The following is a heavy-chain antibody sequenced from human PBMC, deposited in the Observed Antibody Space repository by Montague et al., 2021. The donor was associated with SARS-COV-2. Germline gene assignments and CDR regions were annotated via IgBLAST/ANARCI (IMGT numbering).Heavy chain of an antibody. D-gene: IGHD6-13*01. V-gene: IGHV6-1*01. CDR3: VRGIEAAGSYDY. CDR2: TYYRSMWKS. CDR1: GDSVAEHSAT. J-gene: IGHJ4*02. Sequence: CAISGDSVAEHSATWNWIRQSPSRGLEWLGRTYYRSMWKSDYARXXKSRIAINPDTSKNQFSLQLSSVTPEDTALYYCVRGIEAAGSYDYWGQGTLVTVSS.